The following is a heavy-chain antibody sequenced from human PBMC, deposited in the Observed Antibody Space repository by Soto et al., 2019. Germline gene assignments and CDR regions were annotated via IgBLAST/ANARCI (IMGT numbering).Heavy chain of an antibody. CDR2: TYYRSKWYN. Sequence: SQTLSHTCAISGDSVSSNSAAWNWIRQSPSGVLEWLGRTYYRSKWYNDYAVSVKSRITINPDTSKNQFSLQLNSVTPEDTAVYYCARERTNGMDVWGQGTTVTVSS. CDR3: ARERTNGMDV. CDR1: GDSVSSNSAA. V-gene: IGHV6-1*01. J-gene: IGHJ6*02.